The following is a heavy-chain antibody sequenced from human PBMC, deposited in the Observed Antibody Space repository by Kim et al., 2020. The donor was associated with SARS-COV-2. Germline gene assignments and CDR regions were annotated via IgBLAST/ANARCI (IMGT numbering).Heavy chain of an antibody. CDR1: GGSISSSSYY. J-gene: IGHJ5*02. D-gene: IGHD1-1*01. Sequence: SETLSLTCTVSGGSISSSSYYWGWIRQPPGKGLEWIGSIYYSGSTYYNPSLKSRVTISVDTSKNQFSLKLSSVTAADTAVYYCARHARLERGWFDPWGQGTLVTVSS. V-gene: IGHV4-39*01. CDR2: IYYSGST. CDR3: ARHARLERGWFDP.